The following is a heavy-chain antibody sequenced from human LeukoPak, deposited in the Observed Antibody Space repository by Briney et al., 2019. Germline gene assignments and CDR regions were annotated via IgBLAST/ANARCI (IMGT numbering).Heavy chain of an antibody. D-gene: IGHD6-6*01. CDR1: GGSISSSSYY. V-gene: IGHV4-39*01. J-gene: IGHJ4*02. Sequence: SETLSLTCTVSGGSISSSSYYWGWIRQPPGKGLEWIGSIYYSGSTYYNPSLKSRVTISVDTSKNQFSLKLSSVTAADTAVYYCARQDVIAARQLDYWGQGSLVTVSS. CDR2: IYYSGST. CDR3: ARQDVIAARQLDY.